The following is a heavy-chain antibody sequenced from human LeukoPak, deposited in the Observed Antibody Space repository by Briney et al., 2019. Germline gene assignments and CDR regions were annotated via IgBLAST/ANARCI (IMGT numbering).Heavy chain of an antibody. V-gene: IGHV3-23*01. CDR3: AKTGRGYYYDSSGYYYVPYYFDY. CDR1: GFTFSSYS. CDR2: ISGSGGST. D-gene: IGHD3-22*01. Sequence: GGSLRLSCAASGFTFSSYSMNWVRQAPGKGLEWVSAISGSGGSTYYADSVKGRFTISRDNSKNTLYLQMNSLRAEDTAVYYCAKTGRGYYYDSSGYYYVPYYFDYWGQGTLVTVSS. J-gene: IGHJ4*02.